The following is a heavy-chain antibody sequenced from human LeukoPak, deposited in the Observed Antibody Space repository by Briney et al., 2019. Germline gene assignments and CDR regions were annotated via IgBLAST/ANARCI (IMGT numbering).Heavy chain of an antibody. CDR2: ISHSGGAT. CDR3: ANFKGKDGIKDHFDY. V-gene: IGHV3-23*01. D-gene: IGHD5-24*01. J-gene: IGHJ4*02. CDR1: GIAFDKNA. Sequence: GGSLRLSCAAFGIAFDKNAMSWVRQAPGKGLEWVSTISHSGGATHYADSVKGRFTISRDNSKNTVSLQMSSLRVEDTAVYYCANFKGKDGIKDHFDYWGQGTLVTVSS.